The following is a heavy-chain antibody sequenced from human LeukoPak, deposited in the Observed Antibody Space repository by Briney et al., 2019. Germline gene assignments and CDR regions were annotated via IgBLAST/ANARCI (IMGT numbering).Heavy chain of an antibody. Sequence: PSETLSLTCTVSGGSISSYYWSWIRQPAGKGLEWIGRIYTSGSTNYNPSLKSRVTISVDTSKNQFSLKLSSVTAADTAVYYCARGTYYYYDSSGQDVDAFDIWGQGTMVTVSS. D-gene: IGHD3-22*01. CDR3: ARGTYYYYDSSGQDVDAFDI. J-gene: IGHJ3*02. CDR2: IYTSGST. CDR1: GGSISSYY. V-gene: IGHV4-4*07.